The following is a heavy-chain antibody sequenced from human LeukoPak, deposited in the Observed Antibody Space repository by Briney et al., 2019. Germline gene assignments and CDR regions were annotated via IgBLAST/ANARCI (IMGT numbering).Heavy chain of an antibody. CDR2: IIPIFGIT. Sequence: GASVKVSCKASGYTFTDYYMHWVRQAPGQALEWMGRIIPIFGITNYAQKLQGRVTITADKSTNTAYMEMSGLRSEDAAVYYCARGRTYYYDSSGYNAFDIWGQGTMVTVSS. D-gene: IGHD3-22*01. CDR3: ARGRTYYYDSSGYNAFDI. J-gene: IGHJ3*02. CDR1: GYTFTDYY. V-gene: IGHV1-69*04.